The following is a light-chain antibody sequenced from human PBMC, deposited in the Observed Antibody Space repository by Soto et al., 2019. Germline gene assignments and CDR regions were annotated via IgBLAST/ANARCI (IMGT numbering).Light chain of an antibody. CDR2: AAS. J-gene: IGKJ4*01. Sequence: EIVMTQSPATLSVSPGEGATLSCRASQSVSSNLAWYQQKPGQAPRLLIYAASTRATGIPARFRGSGSGTEFTFTITSLQSEDFAVYYCQQYNNWPPLTFGGGTKVEIK. CDR1: QSVSSN. V-gene: IGKV3-15*01. CDR3: QQYNNWPPLT.